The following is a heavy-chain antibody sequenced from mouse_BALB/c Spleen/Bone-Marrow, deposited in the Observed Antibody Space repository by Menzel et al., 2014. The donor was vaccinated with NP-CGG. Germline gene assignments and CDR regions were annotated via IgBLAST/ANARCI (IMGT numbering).Heavy chain of an antibody. CDR2: ISSGGSYT. D-gene: IGHD2-4*01. J-gene: IGHJ2*01. V-gene: IGHV5-9-1*01. CDR1: GFTFSSYA. Sequence: EVTLVESGGGLVKPGGSLKLSCAASGFTFSSYAMSWVRQTPEKRLEWVATISSGGSYTYYPDSVKGRFTISRDNAKNTLYLQMSSLRSEDTAMYYCARHGITRLLDYWGQGTTLTVSS. CDR3: ARHGITRLLDY.